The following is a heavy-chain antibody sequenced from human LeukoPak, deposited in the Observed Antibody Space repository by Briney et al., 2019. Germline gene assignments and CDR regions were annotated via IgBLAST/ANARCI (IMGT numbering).Heavy chain of an antibody. J-gene: IGHJ4*02. CDR2: ISRSTETT. D-gene: IGHD6-19*01. CDR1: GFSFSSFA. V-gene: IGHV3-23*01. Sequence: GGSLRLSCAVSGFSFSSFALSWVRLAPGKGLEWVSSISRSTETTLYADSVKGRFTISRDNSKNTGFLQMNNLRAEDTSVYYCAKRAAVSGIVGPFDYWGQGTLVTVSS. CDR3: AKRAAVSGIVGPFDY.